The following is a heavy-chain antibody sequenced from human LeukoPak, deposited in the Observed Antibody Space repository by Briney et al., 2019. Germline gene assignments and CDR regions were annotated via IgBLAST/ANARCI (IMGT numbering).Heavy chain of an antibody. J-gene: IGHJ5*02. CDR1: GGSISSSSYY. V-gene: IGHV4-39*07. CDR2: IYYSGST. CDR3: AREGFRYQLLGTNWFDP. Sequence: SETLSLTCTVSGGSISSSSYYWGWIRQPPGKGLEWIGSIYYSGSTYYNPSLKSRVTISVDTSKNQFSLKLSSVTAADTAVYYCAREGFRYQLLGTNWFDPWGQGALVTVSS. D-gene: IGHD2-2*01.